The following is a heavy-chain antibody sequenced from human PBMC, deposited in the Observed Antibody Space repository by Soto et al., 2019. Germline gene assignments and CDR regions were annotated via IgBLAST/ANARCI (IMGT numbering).Heavy chain of an antibody. V-gene: IGHV1-69*13. CDR2: IIPIFGTA. J-gene: IGHJ6*02. CDR3: ARDWVAAAGTNYDYGMDV. Sequence: SVKVSCKASGGTFSSYAISWVRQAPGQGLEWMGGIIPIFGTANYAQKFQGRVTITADESTSTAYMELSSLRSEDTAVYYCARDWVAAAGTNYDYGMDVWGQGTTVTVSS. CDR1: GGTFSSYA. D-gene: IGHD6-13*01.